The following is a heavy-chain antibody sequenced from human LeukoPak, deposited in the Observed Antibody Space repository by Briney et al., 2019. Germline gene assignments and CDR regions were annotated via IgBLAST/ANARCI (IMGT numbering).Heavy chain of an antibody. CDR3: ANDPVFYRFLYYVDY. D-gene: IGHD3-3*01. J-gene: IGHJ4*02. V-gene: IGHV3-30*18. CDR2: ISYDGNNK. CDR1: GFTFSSYG. Sequence: GGSLRLSCAASGFTFSSYGIHWVRQAPGKGLEWVAVISYDGNNKYYADSVKGRFTISRDNSKNTLFLQMNSLRAGDTAVYYCANDPVFYRFLYYVDYWGEGTLVVVSS.